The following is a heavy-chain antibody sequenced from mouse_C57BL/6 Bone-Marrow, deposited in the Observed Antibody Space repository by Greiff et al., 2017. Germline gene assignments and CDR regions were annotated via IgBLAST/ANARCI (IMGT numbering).Heavy chain of an antibody. CDR3: SSFYGNYFDF. Sequence: VQLQQSGAELVRPGASVKLSCTASGFNIKDDYIHWVKQRPEQGLEWIGWIDPEIGDTEYASKVQGKATITSDTSSNTAYLQLSSLTSDDTAVYYCSSFYGNYFDFWGQGTPLTVAS. J-gene: IGHJ2*01. CDR2: IDPEIGDT. CDR1: GFNIKDDY. D-gene: IGHD2-1*01. V-gene: IGHV14-4*01.